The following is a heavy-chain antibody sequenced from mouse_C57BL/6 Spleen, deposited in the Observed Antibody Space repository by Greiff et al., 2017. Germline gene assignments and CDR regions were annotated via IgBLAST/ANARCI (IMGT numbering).Heavy chain of an antibody. CDR2: IYPGDGDT. Sequence: QVQLQPSGAELVKPGASVKISCKASGYAFSSYWMNWVKQRPGKGLEWIGQIYPGDGDTNYNGKFKGKATLTADKSSSTAYMQLSSLTSEDSAVYFCARVDLLWLRPDDYWGQGATLTVSS. CDR1: GYAFSSYW. J-gene: IGHJ2*01. D-gene: IGHD2-2*01. CDR3: ARVDLLWLRPDDY. V-gene: IGHV1-80*01.